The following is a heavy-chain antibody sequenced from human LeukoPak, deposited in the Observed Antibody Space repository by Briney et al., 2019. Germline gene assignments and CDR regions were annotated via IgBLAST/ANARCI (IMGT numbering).Heavy chain of an antibody. CDR1: GFTFSNYW. D-gene: IGHD3-9*01. V-gene: IGHV3-7*03. CDR3: AKWSPYDILTGLIN. Sequence: GGSLRLSCAASGFTFSNYWMTWVGQAPGKGLEGVANIKPDESEKDYVGSVKGRFTISRDNAKNSLYLQMNSLRAEDTAVYYCAKWSPYDILTGLINWGQGTLVTVTS. CDR2: IKPDESEK. J-gene: IGHJ4*02.